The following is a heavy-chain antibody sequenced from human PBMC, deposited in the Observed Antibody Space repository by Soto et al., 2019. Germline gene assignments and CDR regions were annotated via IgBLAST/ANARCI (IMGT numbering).Heavy chain of an antibody. CDR2: IYYSGST. V-gene: IGHV4-31*03. J-gene: IGHJ4*02. CDR1: GGSISSGGYY. Sequence: QVQLQESGPGLVKPSQTLSLTCTVSGGSISSGGYYWSWIRQHPGKGLEWIGYIYYSGSTYYNPSLKSRVTISVDTSKNQFSLKLSSVTAADTAVYYCARDRPHYGSGSYTVESLDYWGQGTRVTVSS. D-gene: IGHD3-10*01. CDR3: ARDRPHYGSGSYTVESLDY.